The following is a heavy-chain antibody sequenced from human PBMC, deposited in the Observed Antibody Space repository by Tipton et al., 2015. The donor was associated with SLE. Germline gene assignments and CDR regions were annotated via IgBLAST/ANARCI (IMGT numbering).Heavy chain of an antibody. Sequence: SLRLSCAGSGFTFDDYAMSWVRQAPGKGLEWVAGITWNGGHAGYADSVKGRFTISRDNAKNSLSLQMDSLRGEDTGLYYCARDVAYTTGFGSFGMDVWGQGTTVNVYS. CDR2: ITWNGGHA. J-gene: IGHJ6*02. V-gene: IGHV3-20*04. CDR1: GFTFDDYA. CDR3: ARDVAYTTGFGSFGMDV. D-gene: IGHD1-1*01.